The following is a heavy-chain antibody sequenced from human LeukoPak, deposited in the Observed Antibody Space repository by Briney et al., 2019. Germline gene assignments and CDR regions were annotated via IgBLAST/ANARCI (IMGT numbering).Heavy chain of an antibody. V-gene: IGHV4-30-4*08. CDR2: IYYSGST. D-gene: IGHD6-19*01. J-gene: IGHJ5*02. CDR3: AGVLAVADQNWFDP. Sequence: SQTLSLTCTVSGGSISSGDYYWSWIRQPPGKGLEWIGYIYYSGSTYYNPSLKSRVTISVDTSKNQFSLKLSSVTAADTAVYYCAGVLAVADQNWFDPWGQGTLVTVSS. CDR1: GGSISSGDYY.